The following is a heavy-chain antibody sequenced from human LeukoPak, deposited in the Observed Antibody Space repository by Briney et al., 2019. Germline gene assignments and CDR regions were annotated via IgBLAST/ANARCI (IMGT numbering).Heavy chain of an antibody. V-gene: IGHV4-59*01. CDR1: GGSISLYS. CDR3: ARVSTHNFYGSGTYYGDFDY. CDR2: FYNSGS. Sequence: PSETLSLTCTVSGGSISLYSWSWIRRPPGKGLEWIGYFYNSGSKYNPSLESRVTISADTSKNQFSLKLTSVTAADTAVYYCARVSTHNFYGSGTYYGDFDYWGQGTLVTVSP. D-gene: IGHD3-10*01. J-gene: IGHJ4*02.